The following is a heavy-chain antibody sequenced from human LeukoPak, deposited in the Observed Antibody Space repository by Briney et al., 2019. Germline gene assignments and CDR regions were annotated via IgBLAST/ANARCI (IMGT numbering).Heavy chain of an antibody. CDR3: ARAPRTFHSGSYYYYMDV. D-gene: IGHD1-26*01. CDR1: GFTFSSYS. CDR2: ISSSSSTI. Sequence: PGGSLRLSCAASGFTFSSYSMNWVRQAPGKGLEWVSYISSSSSTIYYADSVKGRFTISRDNAKNSLYLQMNSLRDEDTAVYYCARAPRTFHSGSYYYYMDVWGKGTTVTVSS. V-gene: IGHV3-48*02. J-gene: IGHJ6*03.